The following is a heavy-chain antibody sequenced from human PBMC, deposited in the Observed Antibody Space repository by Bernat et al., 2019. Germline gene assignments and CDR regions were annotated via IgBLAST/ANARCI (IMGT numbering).Heavy chain of an antibody. J-gene: IGHJ4*02. CDR1: GFTFSSYG. Sequence: QVQLVESGGGVVQPGRSLRLSCAASGFTFSSYGMHWVRQAPGKGLEWVAVISYDGSNKYYADSVKGRFTISRDNSKNTLYLQMNSLRAEDTAVYYCAKDQEGYSSSSASGPWGQGTLVTVSS. V-gene: IGHV3-30*18. CDR3: AKDQEGYSSSSASGP. CDR2: ISYDGSNK. D-gene: IGHD6-6*01.